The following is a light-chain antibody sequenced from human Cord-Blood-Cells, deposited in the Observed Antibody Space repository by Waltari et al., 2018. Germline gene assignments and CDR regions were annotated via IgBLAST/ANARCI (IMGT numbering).Light chain of an antibody. CDR2: DVS. J-gene: IGLJ2*01. CDR1: SRDVGGYNY. Sequence: QSALTQPRSVSGSPGQSVTISCTGTSRDVGGYNYFSWYQQHPGKAPKPMIYDVSKRPSGVPDRFSGSKSGNTASLTISGLQAEDEADYYCCSYAGSYTFDVVFGGGTKLTVL. V-gene: IGLV2-11*01. CDR3: CSYAGSYTFDVV.